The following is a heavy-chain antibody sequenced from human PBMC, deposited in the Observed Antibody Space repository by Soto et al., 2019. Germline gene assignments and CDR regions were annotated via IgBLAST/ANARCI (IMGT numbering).Heavy chain of an antibody. V-gene: IGHV2-5*02. CDR3: AHHPYYGLAPYSFDY. D-gene: IGHD3-10*01. CDR2: IYWDDDK. J-gene: IGHJ4*02. CDR1: GFSLSTSGVG. Sequence: QITLKESGPTLVKPTQTLTLTCTFSGFSLSTSGVGVGWIRQPPGKALEWLAVIYWDDDKRSSSSLTSRLTITKDTSKNQVVLTMTNMDPVDTATYYCAHHPYYGLAPYSFDYWGQGILVTVSS.